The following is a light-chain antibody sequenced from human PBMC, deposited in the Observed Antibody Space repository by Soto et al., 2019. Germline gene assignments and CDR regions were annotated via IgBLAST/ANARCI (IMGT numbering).Light chain of an antibody. J-gene: IGKJ1*01. CDR1: QSLSNN. CDR3: QQYNNRPRT. CDR2: GAS. Sequence: EIVMTQSPATLSVSPGERGTLSCRASQSLSNNLAWYQQKPGQAPRLLIYGASTRATGIPARFSGSGSETEFTLTISSLQSEDFAVYYCQQYNNRPRTFGQGTRVEIK. V-gene: IGKV3-15*01.